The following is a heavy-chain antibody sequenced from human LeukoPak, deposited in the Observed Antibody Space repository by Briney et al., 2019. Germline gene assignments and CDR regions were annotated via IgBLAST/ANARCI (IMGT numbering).Heavy chain of an antibody. CDR2: IRYDGSNK. Sequence: PGGSLRLSCAASGFTFSSYGMHWVRQAPGKGLEWVAFIRYDGSNKYYADSVKGRFTISRDNSKNTLYLQMNSLRAEDTAVYYCAKVYCSSTSCYTLMYYFDYWGQGTLVTVSS. CDR1: GFTFSSYG. J-gene: IGHJ4*02. CDR3: AKVYCSSTSCYTLMYYFDY. D-gene: IGHD2-2*02. V-gene: IGHV3-30*02.